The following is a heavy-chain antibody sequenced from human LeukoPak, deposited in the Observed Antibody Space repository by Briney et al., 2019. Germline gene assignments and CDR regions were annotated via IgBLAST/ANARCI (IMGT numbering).Heavy chain of an antibody. V-gene: IGHV7-4-1*02. Sequence: ASVKVSCKSSGYTFTSYAMDWVRQAPGQGLEWMGWISTNTGNPTYAQGFTGRFVFSLDTSVSTAYLQISSLKAEDTAVYYCARKSVAATPRDIVYQYSYMDVWGKGTTVTVSS. CDR1: GYTFTSYA. CDR3: ARKSVAATPRDIVYQYSYMDV. D-gene: IGHD2-15*01. J-gene: IGHJ6*03. CDR2: ISTNTGNP.